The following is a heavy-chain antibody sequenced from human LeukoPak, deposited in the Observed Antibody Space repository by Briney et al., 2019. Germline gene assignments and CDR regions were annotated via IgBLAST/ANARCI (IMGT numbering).Heavy chain of an antibody. J-gene: IGHJ6*02. V-gene: IGHV4-34*01. CDR1: GGSFSGYY. Sequence: SETLSLTCAVYGGSFSGYYWSWIRQPPGKGLEWIGEINHSGSTNYNPPLKSRVTISVDTSKNQFSLKLSSVTAADTAVYYCARASPYSSPDSYYYYYGMDVWGQGTTVTVSS. CDR3: ARASPYSSPDSYYYYYGMDV. D-gene: IGHD6-13*01. CDR2: INHSGST.